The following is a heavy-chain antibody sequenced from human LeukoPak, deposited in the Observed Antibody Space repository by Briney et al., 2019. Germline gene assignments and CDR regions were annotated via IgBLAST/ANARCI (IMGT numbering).Heavy chain of an antibody. CDR1: GYSISSGYY. V-gene: IGHV4-38-2*01. Sequence: PSETLYLTCAVSGYSISSGYYWGWIRQPPGKGLEWIGSIYHSGSTYYNPSLKSRVTISVDTSKNQFSLKLSSVTAADTAVYYCARGVIPYNWFDHWGQGTLVTVSS. CDR2: IYHSGST. J-gene: IGHJ5*02. D-gene: IGHD3-22*01. CDR3: ARGVIPYNWFDH.